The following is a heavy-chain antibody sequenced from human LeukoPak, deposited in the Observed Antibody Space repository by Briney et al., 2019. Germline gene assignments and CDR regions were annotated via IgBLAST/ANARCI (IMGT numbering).Heavy chain of an antibody. CDR3: ASLGITILGAGAFDI. Sequence: PSETLSLTCTVSGGSISSYYWSWIRQPAGKGLEWIGRIYTSGSTNYNPSLKSRVTISVDTSKNQFSLKLSSVTAADTAVYYCASLGITILGAGAFDIWGQGTMVTVSS. J-gene: IGHJ3*02. D-gene: IGHD3-9*01. CDR2: IYTSGST. V-gene: IGHV4-4*07. CDR1: GGSISSYY.